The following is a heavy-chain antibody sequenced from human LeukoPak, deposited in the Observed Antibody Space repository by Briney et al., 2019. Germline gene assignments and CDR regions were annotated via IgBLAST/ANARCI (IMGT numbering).Heavy chain of an antibody. CDR3: ARDHYGSGSYNLASYYYGMDV. Sequence: PSETLSLTCTVSGGSISSYYWSWIRQPPGKGLEWIGYIYYSGSTNYNPSLKSRVTISVDTSKNQFSLKLSSVTAADTAVYYCARDHYGSGSYNLASYYYGMDVWGQGTTVTVSS. V-gene: IGHV4-59*12. CDR2: IYYSGST. CDR1: GGSISSYY. D-gene: IGHD3-10*01. J-gene: IGHJ6*02.